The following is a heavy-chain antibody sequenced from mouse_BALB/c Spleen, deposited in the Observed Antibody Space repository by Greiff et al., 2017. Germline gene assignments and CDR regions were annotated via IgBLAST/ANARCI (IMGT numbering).Heavy chain of an antibody. Sequence: EVQLQQSGTVLARPGASVKMSCKASGYSFTSYWMHWVKQRPGQGLEWIGAIYPGNSDTSYNQKFKGKAKLTAVTSASTAYMELSSLTNEDSAVYYCTRSAGLRVYYFDYWGQGTTLTVSS. CDR2: IYPGNSDT. D-gene: IGHD2-4*01. J-gene: IGHJ2*01. CDR1: GYSFTSYW. CDR3: TRSAGLRVYYFDY. V-gene: IGHV1-5*01.